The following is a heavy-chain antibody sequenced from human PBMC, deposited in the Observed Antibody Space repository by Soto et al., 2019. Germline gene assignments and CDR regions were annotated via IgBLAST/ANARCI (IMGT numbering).Heavy chain of an antibody. J-gene: IGHJ4*02. CDR3: AREGRLQSLDY. CDR1: GGSISNPDHY. D-gene: IGHD4-4*01. CDR2: IFYNGDT. V-gene: IGHV4-30-4*01. Sequence: NPSETLSLTCTVSGGSISNPDHYWRWIRQPPGKGLEWIGSIFYNGDTSYNPSLESRLSISVDTSKNQFSLSLSSVTASDTAVYFCAREGRLQSLDYWGQGTLVTVSS.